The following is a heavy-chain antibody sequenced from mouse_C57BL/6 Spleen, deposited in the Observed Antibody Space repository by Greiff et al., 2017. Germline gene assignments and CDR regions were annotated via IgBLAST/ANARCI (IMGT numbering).Heavy chain of an antibody. J-gene: IGHJ3*01. CDR2: IDPENGDT. V-gene: IGHV14-4*01. Sequence: EVQLQQSGAELVRPGASVKLSCTASGFNIKDDYMHWVKQRPEQGLEWIGWIDPENGDTEYASKFQGKATITADTSSNTAYLQLSSLTSEDTAVYYCTFYYDYDRFAYWGQGTLVTVSA. CDR1: GFNIKDDY. CDR3: TFYYDYDRFAY. D-gene: IGHD2-4*01.